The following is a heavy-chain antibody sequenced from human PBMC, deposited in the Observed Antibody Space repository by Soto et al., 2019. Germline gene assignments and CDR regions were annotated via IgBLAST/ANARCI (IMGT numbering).Heavy chain of an antibody. CDR1: GYSIRGGGHY. J-gene: IGHJ4*03. Sequence: QVQLQESGPGLVKPSQTLSLTCSVSGYSIRGGGHYWNWIRQFPGKGLEWIGYVYHSGSTHYNPSLRGRLTISIDTSKNQFSLRLISVTAADTALYYCARDTGLAPTVWGYWGHGTQVTVSS. CDR3: ARDTGLAPTVWGY. D-gene: IGHD7-27*01. V-gene: IGHV4-31*03. CDR2: VYHSGST.